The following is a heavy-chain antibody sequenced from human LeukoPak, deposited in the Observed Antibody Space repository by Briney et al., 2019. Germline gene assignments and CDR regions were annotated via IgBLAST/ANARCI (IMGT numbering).Heavy chain of an antibody. J-gene: IGHJ4*02. CDR3: ARGYYYDSSGYYSRYLFDY. D-gene: IGHD3-22*01. Sequence: WETLSLTCTVSGGSISSYYWSWIRQPPGKGLEWIGYIYNSGSTNYNPSLKSRVTISVDTSKNQFSLKLSSVTAADTAVYYCARGYYYDSSGYYSRYLFDYWGQGTLVTVS. CDR2: IYNSGST. CDR1: GGSISSYY. V-gene: IGHV4-59*01.